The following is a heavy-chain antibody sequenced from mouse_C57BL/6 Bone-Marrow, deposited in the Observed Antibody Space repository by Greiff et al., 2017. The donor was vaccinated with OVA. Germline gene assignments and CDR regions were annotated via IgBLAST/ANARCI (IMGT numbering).Heavy chain of an antibody. V-gene: IGHV1-81*01. CDR3: ARGDYGNLEYFDY. CDR2: IYPRSGNT. Sequence: QVHVKQSGAELARPGASVKLSCKASGYTFTSYGISWVKQRTGQGLEWIGEIYPRSGNTYYNEKFKGKATLTADKSSSTAYMELRSLTSEDSAVYFCARGDYGNLEYFDYWGQGTTLTVSS. J-gene: IGHJ2*01. D-gene: IGHD1-1*01. CDR1: GYTFTSYG.